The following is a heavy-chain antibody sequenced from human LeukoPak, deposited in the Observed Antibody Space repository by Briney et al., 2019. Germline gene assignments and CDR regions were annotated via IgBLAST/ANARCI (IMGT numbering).Heavy chain of an antibody. CDR1: GYTFIAYY. Sequence: GASVKVSCKASGYTFIAYYMHWVRQAPGQGLEWMGRINPNSGGTSYAQKFQGRVTVTRDTSTSTVHMELSGLRSEDTAVYYCARDQEGFDYWGQGTQVTVSS. CDR2: INPNSGGT. CDR3: ARDQEGFDY. V-gene: IGHV1-2*06. J-gene: IGHJ4*02.